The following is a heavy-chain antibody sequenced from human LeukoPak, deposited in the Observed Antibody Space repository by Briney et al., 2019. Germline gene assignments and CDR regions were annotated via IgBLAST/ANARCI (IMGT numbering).Heavy chain of an antibody. CDR2: MNPNNGKT. CDR1: GYTFTRYD. CDR3: ARGFYYYGLDV. V-gene: IGHV1-8*01. J-gene: IGHJ6*02. Sequence: ASVKVSCKASGYTFTRYDINWVRQAPGQGLEWMGWMNPNNGKTGYAQKFQGRVTMTRSTSIDTAYMELNTLTSDDTAAYYCARGFYYYGLDVWGQGTTVTVSS.